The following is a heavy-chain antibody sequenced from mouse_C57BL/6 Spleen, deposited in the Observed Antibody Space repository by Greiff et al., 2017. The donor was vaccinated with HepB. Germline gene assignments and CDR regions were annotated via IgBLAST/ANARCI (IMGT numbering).Heavy chain of an antibody. CDR1: GYSFTGYY. CDR2: INPSTGGT. CDR3: ARRNSNSLYYAMDY. Sequence: VQLQHSGPELVKPGASVKISCKASGYSFTGYYMNWVKQSPEKSLEWIGEINPSTGGTTYNQKFKAKATLTVDKSSSTAYMQLKSLTSEDSAVYYCARRNSNSLYYAMDYWGQGTSVTVSS. J-gene: IGHJ4*01. D-gene: IGHD2-5*01. V-gene: IGHV1-42*01.